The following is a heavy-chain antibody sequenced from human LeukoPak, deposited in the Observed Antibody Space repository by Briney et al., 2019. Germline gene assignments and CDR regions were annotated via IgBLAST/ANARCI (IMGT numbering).Heavy chain of an antibody. J-gene: IGHJ4*02. CDR2: IIPILGIA. CDR3: ATHDYDILTGYLFDY. V-gene: IGHV1-69*04. CDR1: GGTFSSYA. Sequence: ASVKVSCKASGGTFSSYAISRVRQAPGQGLEWMGRIIPILGIANYAQKFQGRVTITADKSTSTAYMELSSLRSEDTAVYYCATHDYDILTGYLFDYWGQGTLVTVSS. D-gene: IGHD3-9*01.